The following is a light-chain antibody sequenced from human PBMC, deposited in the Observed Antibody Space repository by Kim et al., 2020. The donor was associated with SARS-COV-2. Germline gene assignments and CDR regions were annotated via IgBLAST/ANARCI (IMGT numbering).Light chain of an antibody. V-gene: IGLV3-1*01. CDR2: QDT. CDR1: KLGDKY. Sequence: SYELTQPPSVSVSPGHTASITCSGDKLGDKYTSWYQQRPGQSPVLVIYQDTKRPSGIPERFSGSNSGNTATLTISGTHTMDEADYYCQTWDSSSVVFGGGTQRTVL. CDR3: QTWDSSSVV. J-gene: IGLJ2*01.